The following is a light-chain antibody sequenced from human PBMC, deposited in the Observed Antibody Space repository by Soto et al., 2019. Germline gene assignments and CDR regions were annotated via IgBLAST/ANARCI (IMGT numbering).Light chain of an antibody. J-gene: IGKJ4*01. Sequence: DIQMTQSPSSLSASVGDRVTITCRASQSISSYLNWYQQKPGKAPKLLIYAASSFQSGVPPRFSGSGSGTDFTLTISSLQPEDFATYYCQPSYSTPLTFGEGTKVEIK. CDR3: QPSYSTPLT. CDR1: QSISSY. V-gene: IGKV1-39*01. CDR2: AAS.